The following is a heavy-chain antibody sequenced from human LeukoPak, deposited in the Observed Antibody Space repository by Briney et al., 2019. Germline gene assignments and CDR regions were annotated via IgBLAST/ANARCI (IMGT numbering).Heavy chain of an antibody. D-gene: IGHD2-2*01. CDR3: AKDIVVVPAARKMEGVY. CDR2: IRSSGSTI. CDR1: GFTFSSYE. J-gene: IGHJ4*02. Sequence: GGSLRLSCAASGFTFSSYEMNWVRQAPGKGLEWVSYIRSSGSTIYYADSVKGRFTISRDNSNNTLYLQMNSLRAEDTAVYYCAKDIVVVPAARKMEGVYWGQGTLVTVSS. V-gene: IGHV3-48*03.